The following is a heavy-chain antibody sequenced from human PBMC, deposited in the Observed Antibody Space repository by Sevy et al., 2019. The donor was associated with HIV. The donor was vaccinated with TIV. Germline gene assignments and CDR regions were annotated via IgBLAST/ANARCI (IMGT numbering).Heavy chain of an antibody. Sequence: GESLKISCAASGFTFTTYDMTWVRQAPGKGLEWISYISSSANDIKYAASVKGRFTISRDNARNSLYLAMSSLRAEDTAVYYCAREGLGGFYSSLDRWGQGTLVTVSS. CDR2: ISSSANDI. CDR3: AREGLGGFYSSLDR. D-gene: IGHD3-22*01. CDR1: GFTFTTYD. V-gene: IGHV3-48*03. J-gene: IGHJ5*02.